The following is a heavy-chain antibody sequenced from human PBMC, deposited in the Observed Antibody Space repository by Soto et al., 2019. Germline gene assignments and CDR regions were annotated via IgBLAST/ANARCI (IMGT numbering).Heavy chain of an antibody. J-gene: IGHJ6*02. V-gene: IGHV1-2*04. CDR2: INPNSGGT. Sequence: ASVKVSCKASGYTFTGYYMHWVRQAPGQGLEWMGWINPNSGGTNYAQKFQGWVTMTRDTSISTAYMELSRLRSDDTAVYYCARDQRNYYGSGRNYYYGMDVWGQGNTV. D-gene: IGHD3-10*01. CDR1: GYTFTGYY. CDR3: ARDQRNYYGSGRNYYYGMDV.